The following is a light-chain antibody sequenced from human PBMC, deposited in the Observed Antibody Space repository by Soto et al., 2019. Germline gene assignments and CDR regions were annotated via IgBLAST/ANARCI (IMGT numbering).Light chain of an antibody. CDR2: GAS. CDR1: QSVSST. V-gene: IGKV3-15*01. J-gene: IGKJ5*01. CDR3: QQYNNWPPKVT. Sequence: EILMTQSPATLSVSPLEIATLSFMSSQSVSSTLAWYQQKPGQAPRLLIYGASTRATDIPARFSGSGSGTEFTLTISSLQSEDFAVYYCQQYNNWPPKVTFGQGTRLEIK.